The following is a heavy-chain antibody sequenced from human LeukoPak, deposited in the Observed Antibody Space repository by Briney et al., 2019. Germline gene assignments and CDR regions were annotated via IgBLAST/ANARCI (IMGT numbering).Heavy chain of an antibody. CDR1: GGSVSSGSYS. V-gene: IGHV4-30-2*01. D-gene: IGHD3-10*01. J-gene: IGHJ4*02. CDR3: ARGPNPMVRGVTLFDY. CDR2: IYHSGST. Sequence: SETLSLTCTVSGGSVSSGSYSWSWIRQPPGKGLEWIGYIYHSGSTYYNPSLKSRVTISVDRSKNQFSLKLSSVTAADTAVYYCARGPNPMVRGVTLFDYWGQGTLVTVSS.